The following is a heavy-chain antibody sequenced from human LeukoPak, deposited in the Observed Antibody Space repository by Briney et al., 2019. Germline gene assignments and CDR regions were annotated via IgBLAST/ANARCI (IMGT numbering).Heavy chain of an antibody. CDR3: ARDAGTARFDP. CDR1: GFTFGSHW. CDR2: INRDVSTT. J-gene: IGHJ5*02. V-gene: IGHV3-74*01. D-gene: IGHD1-1*01. Sequence: GGSLRLSCAASGFTFGSHWMHWVRQAPGKGLVWVSRINRDVSTTDYADSVKGRFTISRENAKNTLYLQMNSLRAEDTAVYYCARDAGTARFDPWGQGTLVTVSS.